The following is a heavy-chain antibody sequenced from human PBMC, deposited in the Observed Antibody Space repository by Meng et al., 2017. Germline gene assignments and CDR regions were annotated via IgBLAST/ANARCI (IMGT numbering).Heavy chain of an antibody. CDR2: IYYSGST. CDR3: ARYRLAGKHAFDI. J-gene: IGHJ3*02. Sequence: SKTLSLTCTVSGGSISSYYWSWIRQPPGKGLEWIGYIYYSGSTNYNPSLKSRVTISVDTSKNQFSLKLSSVTAADTAVYYCARYRLAGKHAFDIWGQGTMVTVSS. CDR1: GGSISSYY. V-gene: IGHV4-59*01. D-gene: IGHD7-27*01.